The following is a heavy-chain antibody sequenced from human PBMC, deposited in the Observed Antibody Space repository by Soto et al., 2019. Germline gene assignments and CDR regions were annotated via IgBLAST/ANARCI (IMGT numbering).Heavy chain of an antibody. CDR2: SSSGGSTM. J-gene: IGHJ4*02. Sequence: PGGSLRLSCAASGFTFTTYSMNWVRQAPGKGLEWVSYSSSGGSTMYYSDSAKGRFTISRDNAKNSLYLQMNSLRAEDTAVYYCVRSALLRYFDYWGQGALVTVSS. CDR1: GFTFTTYS. CDR3: VRSALLRYFDY. V-gene: IGHV3-48*01.